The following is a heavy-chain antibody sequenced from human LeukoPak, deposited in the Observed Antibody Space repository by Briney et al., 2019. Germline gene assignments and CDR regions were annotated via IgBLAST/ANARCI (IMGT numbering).Heavy chain of an antibody. V-gene: IGHV4-59*01. CDR1: GGSISSYY. D-gene: IGHD2-2*01. CDR3: ARHIVVVPAVDYNWFDP. CDR2: IYYSGST. J-gene: IGHJ5*02. Sequence: PSETLSLTCTVSGGSISSYYWSWIRQPPGKGLEWIGYIYYSGSTNYNPSLKSRVTISVDTSKNQFSLKLSSVTAADTAVYYCARHIVVVPAVDYNWFDPWGRGTLVTVSS.